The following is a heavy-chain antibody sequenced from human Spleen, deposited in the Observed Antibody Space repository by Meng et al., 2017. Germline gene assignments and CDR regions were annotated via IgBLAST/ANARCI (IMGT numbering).Heavy chain of an antibody. CDR3: VRTSGYDIF. D-gene: IGHD5-12*01. J-gene: IGHJ3*01. CDR2: ISPSGGTI. CDR1: GFSFSSYE. Sequence: GESLKISCAASGFSFSSYEMNWVRQAPGKGLEWVSYISPSGGTIYYADSVKGRFTISRDNAKNSVFLQMNSLRAEDTAVYYCVRTSGYDIFWGQGTKVTVSS. V-gene: IGHV3-48*03.